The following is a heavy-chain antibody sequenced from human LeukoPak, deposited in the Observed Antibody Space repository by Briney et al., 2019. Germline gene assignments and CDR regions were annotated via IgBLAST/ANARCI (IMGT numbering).Heavy chain of an antibody. CDR2: INRRGHT. D-gene: IGHD2-21*02. Sequence: GGSLRLSCAASGFTFDRFTIHWVRQIPGKGLEWVSLINRRGHTFYADSVRGRFTISRDSNRNSVFLQMDSLRPEDTALYHRAKEVDCPSDCLFFHSWGQGTLVTVSS. CDR1: GFTFDRFT. V-gene: IGHV3-43*01. J-gene: IGHJ4*02. CDR3: AKEVDCPSDCLFFHS.